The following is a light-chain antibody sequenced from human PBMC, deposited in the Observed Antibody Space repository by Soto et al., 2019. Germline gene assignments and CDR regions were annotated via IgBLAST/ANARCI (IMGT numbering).Light chain of an antibody. CDR1: SSDVGGYNY. CDR3: SSYAGSSSV. V-gene: IGLV2-8*01. CDR2: EVT. J-gene: IGLJ1*01. Sequence: QSALTQPPSASGSPGQSVTISCTGTSSDVGGYNYVSWYQQHPGKAPKLMIYEVTKRPSGVPDRFSGSKSGNTASLTVSGLQAEDEADYYCSSYAGSSSVFGTGTKLNVL.